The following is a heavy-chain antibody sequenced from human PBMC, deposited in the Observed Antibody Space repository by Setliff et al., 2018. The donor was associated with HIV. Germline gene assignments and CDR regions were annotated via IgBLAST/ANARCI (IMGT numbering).Heavy chain of an antibody. D-gene: IGHD3-22*01. V-gene: IGHV1-46*01. CDR3: AKCSEMLGTPATTSGYYCGWFDP. CDR1: GYTLTDHY. CDR2: INPRDGST. Sequence: ASVKVSCKASGYTLTDHYIHWVRQAPGQGLEWMGRINPRDGSTGYAQRFQGRVTMTTDTSTSTAYMDLRGLRSDDTAVYYCAKCSEMLGTPATTSGYYCGWFDPWGQGTLVTVSS. J-gene: IGHJ5*02.